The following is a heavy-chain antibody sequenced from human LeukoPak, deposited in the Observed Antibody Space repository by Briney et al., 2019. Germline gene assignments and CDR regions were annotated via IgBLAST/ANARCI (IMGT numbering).Heavy chain of an antibody. Sequence: ASVKVSFKASGYTFTGYYMHWVRQAPGQGLEWMGWINPNSGGTNYAQKFQGRVTMTRDTSISTAYMELSRLRSDDTAVYYCAREGVGAIDAFDIWGQGTMVTVSS. CDR3: AREGVGAIDAFDI. D-gene: IGHD1-26*01. CDR1: GYTFTGYY. V-gene: IGHV1-2*02. CDR2: INPNSGGT. J-gene: IGHJ3*02.